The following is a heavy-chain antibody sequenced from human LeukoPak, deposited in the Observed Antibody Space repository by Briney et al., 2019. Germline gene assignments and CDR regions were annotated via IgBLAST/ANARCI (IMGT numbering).Heavy chain of an antibody. V-gene: IGHV3-66*01. CDR2: IYSGGST. D-gene: IGHD2-21*02. CDR3: ARDPVVTAAYYFDY. J-gene: IGHJ4*02. Sequence: PGGSLRLSCAASEFSVGSNYMTWVRQAPGKGLEWVSLIYSGGSTYYADSVKGRFTISRDNSKNTLYLQMNSLRAEDTAVYYCARDPVVTAAYYFDYWGQGTLVTVSS. CDR1: EFSVGSNY.